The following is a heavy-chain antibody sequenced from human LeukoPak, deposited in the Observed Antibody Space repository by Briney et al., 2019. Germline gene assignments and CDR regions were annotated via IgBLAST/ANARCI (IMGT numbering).Heavy chain of an antibody. CDR1: GGTFSSYA. D-gene: IGHD3-3*01. CDR2: IIPIFGTA. V-gene: IGHV1-69*13. Sequence: EASVKVSCKASGGTFSSYAISWVRQAPGQGLEWMGGIIPIFGTANYAQKFQGRVTITADESTSTAYMELGSLTSDDTAVYYCARDLPFEGILEWLLEYWGQGTLVTVTS. CDR3: ARDLPFEGILEWLLEY. J-gene: IGHJ1*01.